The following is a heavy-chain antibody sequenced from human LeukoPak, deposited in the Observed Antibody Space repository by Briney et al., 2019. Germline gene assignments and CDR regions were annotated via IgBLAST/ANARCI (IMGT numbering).Heavy chain of an antibody. CDR1: GGSISSYF. CDR2: IYPSGST. V-gene: IGHV4-4*07. J-gene: IGHJ4*02. D-gene: IGHD2-15*01. Sequence: SETLSLTCTVSGGSISSYFLSWIRQPAGKGLEWIGHIYPSGSTNYNPSLKSRVTMSVDTSKNQFSLKLNSATAADTAVYYCARGYEVVDFWGQGTLVTVSS. CDR3: ARGYEVVDF.